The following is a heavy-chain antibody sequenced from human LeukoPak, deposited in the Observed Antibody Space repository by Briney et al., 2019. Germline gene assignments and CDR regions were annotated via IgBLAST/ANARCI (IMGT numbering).Heavy chain of an antibody. Sequence: PGGSLRLSCAASGFTFSSYAMHWVRQAPGKGLEWVAVISYDGGNKYYADSVKGRFTISRDNSKNTLYLQMNSLRAADTAVYYCAKDPTHYRVWDDYDSTVLSYWGQGTLVTVSS. CDR1: GFTFSSYA. V-gene: IGHV3-30*04. J-gene: IGHJ4*02. D-gene: IGHD3-22*01. CDR2: ISYDGGNK. CDR3: AKDPTHYRVWDDYDSTVLSY.